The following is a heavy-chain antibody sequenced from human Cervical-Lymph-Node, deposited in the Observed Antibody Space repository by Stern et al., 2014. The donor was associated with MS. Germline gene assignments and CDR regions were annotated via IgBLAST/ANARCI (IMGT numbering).Heavy chain of an antibody. Sequence: QVQLVQSGAEVKKPGSSVKVSCEASGATFSNYAISWVRQAPGQGLEWLGGIIPVFRTANYAERFQGRVTITAHESPSTAFLELMSLKSEDTAVYFCGLRETRDGNYYYGMDVWGQGTTVTVSS. V-gene: IGHV1-69*01. CDR1: GATFSNYA. CDR2: IIPVFRTA. CDR3: GLRETRDGNYYYGMDV. J-gene: IGHJ6*02. D-gene: IGHD5-24*01.